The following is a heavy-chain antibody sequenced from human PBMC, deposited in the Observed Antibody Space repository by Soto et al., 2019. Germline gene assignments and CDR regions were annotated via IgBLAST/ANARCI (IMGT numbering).Heavy chain of an antibody. CDR3: ASPLYYDTFDY. J-gene: IGHJ4*02. D-gene: IGHD3-22*01. CDR1: GFTFSDYY. Sequence: QVQLVESGGGLVKPGGSLRLSCAASGFTFSDYYMSWIRQAPGKGLEWGSYIGSSGNTIYYADSVKGPFTTSRDNAKTSLYLQMNSLRAEDTAVYYCASPLYYDTFDYWGQGALVTVSS. V-gene: IGHV3-11*01. CDR2: IGSSGNTI.